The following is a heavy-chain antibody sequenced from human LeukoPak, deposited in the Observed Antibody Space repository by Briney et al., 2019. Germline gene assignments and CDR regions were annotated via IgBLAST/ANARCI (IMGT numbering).Heavy chain of an antibody. D-gene: IGHD3-10*01. J-gene: IGHJ4*02. CDR1: GFTFRSNT. CDR2: ISSSSGTI. V-gene: IGHV3-48*02. CDR3: ARGSSYYGSGSLNDY. Sequence: GALRLSCAASGFTFRSNTMNWVRQAPGKGLEWVSYISSSSGTIYYADSVKGRFTISRDNAKNSLYLQMNSLRDEDTAVYYCARGSSYYGSGSLNDYWGQGTLVTVSS.